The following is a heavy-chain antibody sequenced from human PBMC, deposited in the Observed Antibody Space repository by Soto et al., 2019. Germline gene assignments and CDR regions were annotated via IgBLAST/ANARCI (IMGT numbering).Heavy chain of an antibody. J-gene: IGHJ6*02. Sequence: PGGSLRLSCAASGFTLSSYGMHWVRQAPGKGLEWVAVIWYDGSNKYYADSVKGRFTISRDNPKNTLYLQMNSLRAEDTAVYYCARDRTLVAGPLPYYYYYHYGMDVWGQGTTVTVSS. CDR3: ARDRTLVAGPLPYYYYYHYGMDV. V-gene: IGHV3-33*01. D-gene: IGHD6-19*01. CDR1: GFTLSSYG. CDR2: IWYDGSNK.